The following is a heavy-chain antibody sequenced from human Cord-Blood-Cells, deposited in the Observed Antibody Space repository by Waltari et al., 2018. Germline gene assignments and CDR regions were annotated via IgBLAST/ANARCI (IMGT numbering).Heavy chain of an antibody. J-gene: IGHJ2*01. CDR2: IYYSGGT. V-gene: IGHV4-59*08. D-gene: IGHD7-27*01. CDR3: ARHQLGINNLYFDL. Sequence: QVQLQESGPGLVKPSETLSLTCTVSGGSISSYYWSWIRQPPGKGLEWIGYIYYSGGTNYNPSLKSRVTISVDTSKNQFSLKLSSVTAADTAVYYCARHQLGINNLYFDLWGRGTLVTVSS. CDR1: GGSISSYY.